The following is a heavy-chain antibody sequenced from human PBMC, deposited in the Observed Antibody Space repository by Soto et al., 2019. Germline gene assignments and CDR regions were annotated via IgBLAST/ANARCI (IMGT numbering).Heavy chain of an antibody. V-gene: IGHV1-2*04. D-gene: IGHD2-15*01. CDR2: INPNSGGT. CDR1: GYTFTGYY. CDR3: ARAPHCSGGSCYSDNWFDP. Sequence: ASVKVSCKASGYTFTGYYMHWVRQAPGQGLEWMGWINPNSGGTNYAQKFQGWVTMTRDTSISTAYMELSRLRSDDTAVYYCARAPHCSGGSCYSDNWFDPRGQGTLVTVSS. J-gene: IGHJ5*02.